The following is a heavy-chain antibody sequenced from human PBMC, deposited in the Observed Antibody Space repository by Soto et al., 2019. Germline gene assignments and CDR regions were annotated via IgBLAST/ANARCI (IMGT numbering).Heavy chain of an antibody. V-gene: IGHV4-39*01. J-gene: IGHJ3*02. CDR2: ISHSGSI. D-gene: IGHD2-15*01. CDR1: GGSVSNSQYF. CDR3: ARGGGVSVVVAATRDDAFDI. Sequence: SETLSLTCTVSGGSVSNSQYFWVWLRQPPGKGLEWIGTISHSGSIRYNPSLNSPVTISVDTSRNQFSLKLSSVTAADTAVYYCARGGGVSVVVAATRDDAFDIWGQGTMVTVSS.